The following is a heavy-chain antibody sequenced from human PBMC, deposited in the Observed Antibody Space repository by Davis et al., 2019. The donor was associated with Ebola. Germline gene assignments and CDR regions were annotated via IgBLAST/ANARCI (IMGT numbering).Heavy chain of an antibody. D-gene: IGHD3-10*01. CDR3: ARDRGYYYYYMDV. CDR1: GYTFTGYY. V-gene: IGHV1-2*02. CDR2: INPNSGGT. J-gene: IGHJ6*03. Sequence: ASVPVSCKASGYTFTGYYMHWVRQAPGQGLEWMGWINPNSGGTNYAQKFQGRVTMTRDTSISTAYMELSRLRSDDTAVYYCARDRGYYYYYMDVWGKGTTVTVSS.